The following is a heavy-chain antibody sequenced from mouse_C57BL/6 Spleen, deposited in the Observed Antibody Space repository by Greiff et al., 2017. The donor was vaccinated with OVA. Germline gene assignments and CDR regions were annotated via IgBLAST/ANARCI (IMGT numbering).Heavy chain of an antibody. CDR1: GFNIKDYY. CDR2: IDPEDGDT. CDR3: ARWGGNPFDY. Sequence: EVKLQQSGAELVKPGASVKLSCTASGFNIKDYYMHWVKQRTEQGLEWIGRIDPEDGDTKYAPKFKGKATLTVDTPSNTAYLQLSSLTSEDTAVYYCARWGGNPFDYWGQGTTLTVSS. D-gene: IGHD1-1*02. J-gene: IGHJ2*01. V-gene: IGHV14-2*01.